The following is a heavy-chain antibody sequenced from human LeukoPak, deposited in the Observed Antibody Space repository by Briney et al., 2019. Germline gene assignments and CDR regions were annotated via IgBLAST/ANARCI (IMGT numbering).Heavy chain of an antibody. J-gene: IGHJ1*01. V-gene: IGHV4-34*12. Sequence: SETLSLTCGVYGGSFSGYYWTWIRQSPGMGLEWVGEIIHSGRTNYNPSLTSRVTISVDTSKNQFSLELSSVTAADTAVYYCASQLSIAAADPYFQHWGQGTLVTVSS. CDR3: ASQLSIAAADPYFQH. CDR1: GGSFSGYY. D-gene: IGHD6-13*01. CDR2: IIHSGRT.